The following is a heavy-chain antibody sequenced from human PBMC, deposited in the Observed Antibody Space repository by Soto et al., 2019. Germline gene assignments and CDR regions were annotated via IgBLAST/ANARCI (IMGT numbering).Heavy chain of an antibody. Sequence: SETLSLTCTVSGGSISSYYWSWIRQPPGKGLEWIGYIYYSGSTNYNPSLKSRVTISVDTSKNQFSLKLSSVTAADTAVYYCARRLASGSYTLDYWGQGTLVTVSS. V-gene: IGHV4-59*08. D-gene: IGHD1-26*01. CDR3: ARRLASGSYTLDY. CDR2: IYYSGST. J-gene: IGHJ4*02. CDR1: GGSISSYY.